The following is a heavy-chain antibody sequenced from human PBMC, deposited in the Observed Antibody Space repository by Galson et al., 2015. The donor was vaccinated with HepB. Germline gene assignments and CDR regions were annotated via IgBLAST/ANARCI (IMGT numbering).Heavy chain of an antibody. V-gene: IGHV3-48*01. CDR1: GFTFSSYG. CDR3: ARDRWATAGRNFDY. CDR2: IDTGSKTI. Sequence: SLRLSCAASGFTFSSYGMNWVRQAPGKGLEWVSYIDTGSKTIYYADSVKGRFTISRDNAKNSLFLQVNSLRVEDTAVYYCARDRWATAGRNFDYWGQGTLVTVSS. D-gene: IGHD5-18*01. J-gene: IGHJ4*02.